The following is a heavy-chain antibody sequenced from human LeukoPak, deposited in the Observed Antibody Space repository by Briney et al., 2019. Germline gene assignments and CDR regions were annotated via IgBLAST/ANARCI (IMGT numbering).Heavy chain of an antibody. Sequence: ASVKVSCKASGYTFTSYGISWVRQAPGQGLEWMGGIIPMFGTPNYAQRLQGRVTITADKSTKTAYMELSSLGSEDTAVYYCARAGIPGYCTNVTCSNWLDPWGQGTLVTVSS. CDR2: IIPMFGTP. CDR3: ARAGIPGYCTNVTCSNWLDP. D-gene: IGHD2-8*01. V-gene: IGHV1-69*06. J-gene: IGHJ5*02. CDR1: GYTFTSYG.